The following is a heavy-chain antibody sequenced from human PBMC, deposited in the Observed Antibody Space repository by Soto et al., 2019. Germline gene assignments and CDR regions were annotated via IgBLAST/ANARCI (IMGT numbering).Heavy chain of an antibody. J-gene: IGHJ5*02. Sequence: GGSLRLSCAASGFTFSSYAMSWVRQAPGKGLEWVSAISGSGDSTYYADSVKGRFTISRDSSKNTLYLQMNSLRAEDTSVYYCANDYCSGGSCYSWLNWFDPWGQGT. V-gene: IGHV3-23*01. D-gene: IGHD2-15*01. CDR3: ANDYCSGGSCYSWLNWFDP. CDR2: ISGSGDST. CDR1: GFTFSSYA.